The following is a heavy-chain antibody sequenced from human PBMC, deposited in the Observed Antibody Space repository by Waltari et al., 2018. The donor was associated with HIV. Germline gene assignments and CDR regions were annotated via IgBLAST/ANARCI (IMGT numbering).Heavy chain of an antibody. CDR2: IWGYDEKS. CDR1: GYDLTSHG. D-gene: IGHD3-10*01. Sequence: QVQLMQSGPEMRKPGASVKISCRAAGYDLTSHGITWVRPARGKGLEWVGWIWGYDEKSDIERGVKDRGSLTTDKATITAFLDLRNLRIDDTAIYDCVRGGGTWLQETHYYKGLDVWGQGTTVIVSS. V-gene: IGHV1-18*01. J-gene: IGHJ6*02. CDR3: VRGGGTWLQETHYYKGLDV.